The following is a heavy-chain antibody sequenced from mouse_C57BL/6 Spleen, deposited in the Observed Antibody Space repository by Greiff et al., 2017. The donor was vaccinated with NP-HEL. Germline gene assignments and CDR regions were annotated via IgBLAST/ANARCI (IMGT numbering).Heavy chain of an antibody. Sequence: EVNLVESGGDLVKPGGSLKLSCAASGFTFSSYGMSWVRQTPDKRLEWVATISSGGSYTYYPDSVKGRFTISRDNAKNTLYLQMSSLKSEDTAMYYSARHGTGAAWFAYWGQGTLVTVSA. CDR1: GFTFSSYG. V-gene: IGHV5-6*01. CDR2: ISSGGSYT. J-gene: IGHJ3*01. D-gene: IGHD4-1*01. CDR3: ARHGTGAAWFAY.